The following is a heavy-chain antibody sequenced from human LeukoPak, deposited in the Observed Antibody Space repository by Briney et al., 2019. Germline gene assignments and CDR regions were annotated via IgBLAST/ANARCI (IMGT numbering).Heavy chain of an antibody. D-gene: IGHD5-24*01. V-gene: IGHV1-18*01. Sequence: ASVKVSCKASGFTFTSYAINWVRQAPGQGLEWMGWISVYNGNTNYAQKVQGRVTMTTDTSTSTAYMEMRSLRSDDTAVYYCARVLSSSHPDGYYYYYYMDVWGTGTTVTVSS. J-gene: IGHJ6*03. CDR2: ISVYNGNT. CDR1: GFTFTSYA. CDR3: ARVLSSSHPDGYYYYYYMDV.